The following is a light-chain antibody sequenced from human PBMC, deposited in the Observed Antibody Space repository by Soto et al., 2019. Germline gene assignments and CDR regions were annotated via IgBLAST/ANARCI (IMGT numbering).Light chain of an antibody. V-gene: IGLV2-14*01. Sequence: QSALTQPASVSGSPGQSITISCTGTSSDVGGYNYVSWYQQHPGKAPKLMIYNVSNRPSGVSNRFSGSKSGNTASLTISGLQAEDEGNYYCSSFTRTNTVLFGGGTKLTVL. J-gene: IGLJ2*01. CDR1: SSDVGGYNY. CDR2: NVS. CDR3: SSFTRTNTVL.